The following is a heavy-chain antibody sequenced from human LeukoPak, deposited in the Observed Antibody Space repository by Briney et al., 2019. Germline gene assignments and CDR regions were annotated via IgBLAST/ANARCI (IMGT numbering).Heavy chain of an antibody. D-gene: IGHD5-12*01. J-gene: IGHJ4*02. V-gene: IGHV3-66*02. CDR1: GFTFSSYA. Sequence: GGSLRLSCAASGFTFSSYAMSWVRQAPGKGLEWVSVIYSGGSTYYADSVKGRFTISRDNSKNTLYLQMNSLRAEDTAVYYCSSGYDYPPLNYWGQGTLVTVSS. CDR2: IYSGGST. CDR3: SSGYDYPPLNY.